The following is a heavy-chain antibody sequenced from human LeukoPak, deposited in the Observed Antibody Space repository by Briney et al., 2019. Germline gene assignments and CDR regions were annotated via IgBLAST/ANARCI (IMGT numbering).Heavy chain of an antibody. CDR2: IHYSGST. J-gene: IGHJ5*02. Sequence: SETLFLTCTVSGGSISSHFWTWIRQPPGKGLEWIGYIHYSGSTNYNPSLKCRVSISVDTSKNEFSLKLSSVTAADTAVYYCARDFLECSRASRLNWFDPWGQGTLVTVSS. V-gene: IGHV4-59*11. CDR3: ARDFLECSRASRLNWFDP. CDR1: GGSISSHF. D-gene: IGHD2-2*01.